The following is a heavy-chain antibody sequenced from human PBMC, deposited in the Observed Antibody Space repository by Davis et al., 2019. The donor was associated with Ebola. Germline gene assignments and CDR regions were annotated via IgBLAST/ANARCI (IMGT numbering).Heavy chain of an antibody. V-gene: IGHV3-30-3*01. CDR2: ISYDGSNK. CDR1: GFTFSSYA. D-gene: IGHD1-1*01. Sequence: GGSLRLSCAASGFTFSSYAKHWVRQAPGKGLEWVAVISYDGSNKYYADSVKGRFTISRDNAKNSLYLQMNSLKAEDTDVYYGARVGLGTGPGLFDYWGQGTLVTVSS. J-gene: IGHJ4*02. CDR3: ARVGLGTGPGLFDY.